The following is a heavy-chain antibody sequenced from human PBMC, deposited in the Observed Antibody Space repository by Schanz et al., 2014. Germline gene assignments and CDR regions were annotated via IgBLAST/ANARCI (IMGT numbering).Heavy chain of an antibody. CDR3: VKDLQRELLRDDHYYGMDV. V-gene: IGHV3-23*04. Sequence: EVQLVESGGNFVQPGGSLSLSCAASGFKFENYAMNWVRQAPGKGLEWVSSLDRSGGKTYYADSVTGRFTISRDNSKNTMYLQMNSLRAEDTAVYYCVKDLQRELLRDDHYYGMDVWGQGTTVTVSS. J-gene: IGHJ6*02. D-gene: IGHD1-26*01. CDR2: LDRSGGKT. CDR1: GFKFENYA.